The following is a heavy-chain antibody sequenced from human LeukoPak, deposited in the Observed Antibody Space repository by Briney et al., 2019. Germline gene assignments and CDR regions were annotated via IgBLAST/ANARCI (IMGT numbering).Heavy chain of an antibody. CDR3: ARVLHLGELSLYYFDY. CDR2: INHSGST. J-gene: IGHJ4*02. CDR1: GGSFSGYY. Sequence: ASETLSLTCAVYGGSFSGYYWSWIRQPPGKGLEWIGEINHSGSTNYNPSLKSRVTISVDTSKNQFSLKLSSVTAADTAVYYCARVLHLGELSLYYFDYWGQGTLVTVSS. V-gene: IGHV4-34*01. D-gene: IGHD3-16*02.